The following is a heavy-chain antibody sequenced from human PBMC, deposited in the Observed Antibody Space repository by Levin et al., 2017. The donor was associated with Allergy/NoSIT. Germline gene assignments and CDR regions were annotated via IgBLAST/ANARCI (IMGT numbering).Heavy chain of an antibody. CDR2: INPNTGDT. CDR1: GYTFADYF. J-gene: IGHJ5*02. CDR3: ARGGAYADNWFDP. Sequence: EASVKVSCKTFGYTFADYFVHWVRQAPGQGLEWMGRINPNTGDTDFAQKFQARATLTKDTSISTAYMELSRLTSDDTAIYYCARGGAYADNWFDPWGQGTPVTVSS. D-gene: IGHD5-12*01. V-gene: IGHV1-2*06.